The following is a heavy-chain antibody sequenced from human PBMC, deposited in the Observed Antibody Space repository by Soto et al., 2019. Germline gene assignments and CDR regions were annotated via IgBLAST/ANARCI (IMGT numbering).Heavy chain of an antibody. J-gene: IGHJ4*02. CDR2: IIPILDMP. CDR3: ARGIAAGTDY. V-gene: IGHV1-69*02. Sequence: QVHLVQSGAEVKKPGSSVKVSCRASGDTLTSYTISWVRQAPEQGLEWMGWIIPILDMPIYAQKFQGRVTITAEKSTSTVYMELSSLRSGDTAVYYCARGIAAGTDYWGQGTLVTVSS. CDR1: GDTLTSYT. D-gene: IGHD6-13*01.